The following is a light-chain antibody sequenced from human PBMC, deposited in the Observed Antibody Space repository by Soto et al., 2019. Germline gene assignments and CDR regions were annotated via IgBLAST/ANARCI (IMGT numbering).Light chain of an antibody. J-gene: IGKJ3*01. Sequence: DIQLTQSPPLLSASVGDRVTITCRASQGLSDYLAWYQQKPGKAPKLLIYTASSLQSGVPSRFSGSGSGTEFTLTISSLQPEDFATYYCQHHYGDPFFFTLGPGTKVDIK. V-gene: IGKV1-9*01. CDR3: QHHYGDPFFFT. CDR2: TAS. CDR1: QGLSDY.